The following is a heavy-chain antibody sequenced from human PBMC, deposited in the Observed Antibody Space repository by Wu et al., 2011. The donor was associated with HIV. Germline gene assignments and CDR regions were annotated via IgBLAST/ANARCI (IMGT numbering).Heavy chain of an antibody. CDR2: IIPIFGTA. CDR3: ARGLHGDYDILTGYSPLWYFDL. J-gene: IGHJ2*01. CDR1: GGTFSSYA. V-gene: IGHV1-69*05. D-gene: IGHD3-9*01. Sequence: QVQLVQSGAEVKKPGSSVKVSCKASGGTFSSYAISWVRQAPGQGLEWMGGIIPIFGTANYAQKFQGRVTITTDESTSTAYMELSSLRSEDTAVYYCARGLHGDYDILTGYSPLWYFDLWGRGTLVTVSS.